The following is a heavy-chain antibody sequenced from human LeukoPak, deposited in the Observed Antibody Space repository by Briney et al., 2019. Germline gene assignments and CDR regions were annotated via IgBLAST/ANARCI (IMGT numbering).Heavy chain of an antibody. CDR3: ARLSDLYNGTYPWDS. J-gene: IGHJ4*02. CDR2: GDHFGGA. D-gene: IGHD1-26*01. V-gene: IGHV4-59*02. Sequence: SETLSLACTVSGNSVTSYYWSWIRQPPGKGLEWIGYGDHFGGAIYNPSLKSRVTISVDSSKNQFSLRLTSVTAADTAVYHCARLSDLYNGTYPWDSWSQGTLVTVSS. CDR1: GNSVTSYY.